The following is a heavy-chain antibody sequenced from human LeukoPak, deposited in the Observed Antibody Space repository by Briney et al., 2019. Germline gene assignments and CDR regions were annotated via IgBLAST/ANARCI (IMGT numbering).Heavy chain of an antibody. V-gene: IGHV3-48*03. Sequence: GGSLRLSCAASGFTFSNYELNWVRQAPGKGLEWVSYISHSGRTIYSADSVKGRFTISRDNAKNSLYLQMNSLRAEDTAVYYCARVTGLHFDYWAQGTPVTVSS. CDR3: ARVTGLHFDY. CDR1: GFTFSNYE. CDR2: ISHSGRTI. J-gene: IGHJ4*02. D-gene: IGHD7-27*01.